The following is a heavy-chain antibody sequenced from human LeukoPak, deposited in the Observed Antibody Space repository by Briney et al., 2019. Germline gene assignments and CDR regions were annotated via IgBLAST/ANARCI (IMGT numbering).Heavy chain of an antibody. CDR3: ARDRERYCSAGSCYDFPVDAFDI. V-gene: IGHV3-48*03. CDR1: GFTFSSYE. J-gene: IGHJ3*02. Sequence: PGGSLRLSCAASGFTFSSYEMNWVRQAPGKGLEWVSYISSSGSTIYYADSVKGRFTISRDNAKNSLYLQMNSLRAEDTAVYYCARDRERYCSAGSCYDFPVDAFDIWGQGTMVTVSS. D-gene: IGHD2-15*01. CDR2: ISSSGSTI.